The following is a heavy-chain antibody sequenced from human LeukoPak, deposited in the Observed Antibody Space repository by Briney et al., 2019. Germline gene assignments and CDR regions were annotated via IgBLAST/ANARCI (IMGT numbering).Heavy chain of an antibody. Sequence: SETLSLTCTVSGGSISSSSYYWGWIRQPPGKGLEWIGSIHYSGSTYYNPSLKSRVTISVDTSKNQFSLKLSSVTAADTAVYYCATGSGPWYYYYYYYMDVWGKGTTVTVSS. CDR3: ATGSGPWYYYYYYYMDV. V-gene: IGHV4-39*07. CDR2: IHYSGST. CDR1: GGSISSSSYY. J-gene: IGHJ6*03. D-gene: IGHD1-26*01.